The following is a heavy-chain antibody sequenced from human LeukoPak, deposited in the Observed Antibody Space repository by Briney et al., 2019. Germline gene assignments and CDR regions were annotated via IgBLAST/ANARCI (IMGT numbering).Heavy chain of an antibody. CDR2: IRSKAYGGTT. J-gene: IGHJ6*03. Sequence: PGGSLRLSCTASGFTFGDYAMSWVRQAPGKGLEWVGFIRSKAYGGTTEYAASVKGRFTISRDDSKSIAYLQMNSLKTEDTAVYYCTRQWQNYYYYDMDVWGKGTTVTVSS. CDR1: GFTFGDYA. CDR3: TRQWQNYYYYDMDV. V-gene: IGHV3-49*04. D-gene: IGHD6-19*01.